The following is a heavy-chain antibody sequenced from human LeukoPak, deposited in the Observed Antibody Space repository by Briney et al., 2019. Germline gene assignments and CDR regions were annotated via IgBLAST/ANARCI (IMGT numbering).Heavy chain of an antibody. CDR1: GFIFRDYA. D-gene: IGHD4/OR15-4a*01. CDR2: ISDNGGGR. Sequence: GGSLRPSCGASGFIFRDYAMSLGRPAPGKGLEWVSGISDNGGGRYYADSVKGRFTISRDNSKNMLYLQMNSLRAEDTAVYYCAKESGALGAPLYDYWGRGILVTASS. V-gene: IGHV3-23*01. J-gene: IGHJ4*02. CDR3: AKESGALGAPLYDY.